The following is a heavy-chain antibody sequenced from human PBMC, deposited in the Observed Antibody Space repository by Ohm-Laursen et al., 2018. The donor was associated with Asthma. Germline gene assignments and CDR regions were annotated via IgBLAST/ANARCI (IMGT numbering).Heavy chain of an antibody. V-gene: IGHV3-74*01. CDR1: GFTFSDYF. Sequence: GSLRLSCTASGFTFSDYFMHWVRQGPGQGLVWISHLFPDGRRTNYADSVKGRFTISRDNSKNMLYLQMSSLRAEDTALYYCAKWSGTYPNYFLDYWGQGTLVTVAS. J-gene: IGHJ4*02. D-gene: IGHD3-3*01. CDR2: LFPDGRRT. CDR3: AKWSGTYPNYFLDY.